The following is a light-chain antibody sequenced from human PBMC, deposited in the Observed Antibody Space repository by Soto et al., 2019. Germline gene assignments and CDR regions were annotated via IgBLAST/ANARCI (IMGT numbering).Light chain of an antibody. CDR2: DES. Sequence: EIVLTQSPATLSLSPGERATLSCRASQSVSSYLAWYQQKPGQAPRLIIYDESNRATGIPARFSGSGSGTDLNLTISRLEPEDFAVYYCQQRSNWPITCGQGTRLEIK. V-gene: IGKV3-11*01. J-gene: IGKJ5*01. CDR3: QQRSNWPIT. CDR1: QSVSSY.